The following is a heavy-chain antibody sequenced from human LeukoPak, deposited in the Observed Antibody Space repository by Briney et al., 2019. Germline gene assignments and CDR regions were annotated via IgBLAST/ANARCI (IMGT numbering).Heavy chain of an antibody. CDR3: VREASGGTKGVSGTFDI. CDR1: GFTFSSYW. D-gene: IGHD6-13*01. Sequence: GGSLRLSCVASGFTFSSYWMSWVRQAPGKGLEWVANIKQDGSEKYYVDSVKGRFTISRDNAKNSLYLQMNSLRAEDTAVYHCVREASGGTKGVSGTFDIWGQGTLVTVSS. CDR2: IKQDGSEK. V-gene: IGHV3-7*01. J-gene: IGHJ3*02.